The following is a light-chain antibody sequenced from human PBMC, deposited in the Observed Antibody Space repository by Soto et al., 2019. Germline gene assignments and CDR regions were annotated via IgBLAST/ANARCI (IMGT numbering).Light chain of an antibody. Sequence: QSVLTQPPSASGTPGQRFTLSCSGSSSNIESNTVSWYQQLPGTAPKLLIYSNNQRPSGVPDRFSGSKSGTSASLAISGLQSEDEADYYCATWDASLNGLFGGGTKLTVL. V-gene: IGLV1-44*01. J-gene: IGLJ3*02. CDR1: SSNIESNT. CDR3: ATWDASLNGL. CDR2: SNN.